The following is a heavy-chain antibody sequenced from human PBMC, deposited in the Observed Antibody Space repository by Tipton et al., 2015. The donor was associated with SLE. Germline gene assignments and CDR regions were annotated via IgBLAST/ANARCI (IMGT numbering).Heavy chain of an antibody. D-gene: IGHD6-19*01. CDR1: GFTFSSYW. Sequence: SLRLSCAASGFTFSSYWMHWVRQAPGKGLVWVSRINSDGSSTSYADSVKGRFTISRDNAKNTLYLQMNSLRAEDTAVYYCAKGGSGWYGGWFDPWGQGTLVTVSS. CDR3: AKGGSGWYGGWFDP. J-gene: IGHJ5*02. CDR2: INSDGSST. V-gene: IGHV3-74*01.